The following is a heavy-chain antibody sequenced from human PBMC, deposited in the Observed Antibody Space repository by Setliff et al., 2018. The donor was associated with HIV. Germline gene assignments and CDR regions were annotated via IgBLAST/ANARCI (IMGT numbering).Heavy chain of an antibody. J-gene: IGHJ1*01. D-gene: IGHD3-22*01. CDR1: GGTFSSYA. Sequence: GASVKVSCKASGGTFSSYALSWVRQAPGQGLEWMGGIIPLFGTTKNARKFQGRVTITADESTSTAYMELSSLRSEDTAVYYYARDPFPSTNYYDSSAYPFAEYFQHWGQGTLVTVSS. CDR2: IIPLFGTT. CDR3: ARDPFPSTNYYDSSAYPFAEYFQH. V-gene: IGHV1-69*13.